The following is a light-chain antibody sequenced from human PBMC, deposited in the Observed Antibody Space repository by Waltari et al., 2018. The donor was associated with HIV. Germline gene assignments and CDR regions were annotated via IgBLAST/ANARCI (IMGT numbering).Light chain of an antibody. V-gene: IGLV7-46*01. CDR1: TGAVTSGHH. CDR2: DTN. J-gene: IGLJ2*01. CDR3: LLSYAGARPVV. Sequence: QAVVTQEPSLTVSPGGTVTLTCCSSTGAVTSGHHASWFQQKTGQAPKTLIYDTNNKHAWTPARFSGSLLGGKAALTLSGAQPEDEAKYYCLLSYAGARPVVFGGGTQLTVL.